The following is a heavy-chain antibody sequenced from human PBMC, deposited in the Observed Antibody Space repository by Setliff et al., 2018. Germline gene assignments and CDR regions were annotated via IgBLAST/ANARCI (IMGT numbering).Heavy chain of an antibody. CDR1: GGTFSSYA. CDR3: ARGEREGITMVRGVRGTHYYYGMDV. Sequence: SVKVSCKASGGTFSSYAISWVRQAPGQGLEWMGGVIPIFGTANYAQKFQGRVTITTDESTSTAYMELSSLRSEDTAVYYCARGEREGITMVRGVRGTHYYYGMDVWGQGTTVTVSS. CDR2: VIPIFGTA. D-gene: IGHD3-10*01. V-gene: IGHV1-69*05. J-gene: IGHJ6*02.